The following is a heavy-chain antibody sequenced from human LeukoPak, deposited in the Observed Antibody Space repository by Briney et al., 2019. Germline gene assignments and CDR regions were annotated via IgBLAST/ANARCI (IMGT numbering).Heavy chain of an antibody. D-gene: IGHD6-19*01. J-gene: IGHJ4*02. Sequence: KASETLSLTCTVSGGSVSSGSYYWSWIRQPPGKGLEWIGYIYYSGSTNYNPSLKSRVTISVDTSKNQFSLKLSSVTAADTAVYYCARGTAVAAPQFDYWGQGTLVTVSS. CDR3: ARGTAVAAPQFDY. CDR1: GGSVSSGSYY. CDR2: IYYSGST. V-gene: IGHV4-61*01.